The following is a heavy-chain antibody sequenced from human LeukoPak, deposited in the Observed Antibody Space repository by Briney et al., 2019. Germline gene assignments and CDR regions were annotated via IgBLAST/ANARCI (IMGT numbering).Heavy chain of an antibody. CDR1: GFTFASYW. J-gene: IGHJ4*02. Sequence: GGSLRLSCAASGFTFASYWMHWVRQPPGKGLVWVSRVEHDGSRTAYADSVTGRFTISRDNARNMVYLQMNSLRAEDTAVYYCATDLGWGQGTLVTVSS. CDR3: ATDLG. D-gene: IGHD4-17*01. V-gene: IGHV3-74*01. CDR2: VEHDGSRT.